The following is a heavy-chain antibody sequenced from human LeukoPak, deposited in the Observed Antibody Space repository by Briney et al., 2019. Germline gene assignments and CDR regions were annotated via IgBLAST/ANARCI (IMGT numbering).Heavy chain of an antibody. V-gene: IGHV4-4*02. D-gene: IGHD3-22*01. Sequence: AGTLSLTCTVSGASISSHNWWGWVRQPPGKGLEWIGEIFQSGTTNYSPSLKTRVIISVDKSKNHFSLNLSSVPAADTAVYYCARVALGSGYYSFASWGQGTLVTVSS. CDR1: GASISSHNW. CDR2: IFQSGTT. J-gene: IGHJ4*02. CDR3: ARVALGSGYYSFAS.